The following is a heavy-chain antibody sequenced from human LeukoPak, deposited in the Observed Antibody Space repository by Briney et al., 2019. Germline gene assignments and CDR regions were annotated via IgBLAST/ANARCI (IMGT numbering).Heavy chain of an antibody. J-gene: IGHJ3*02. CDR1: AYTFTGYY. Sequence: ASVKVSCKASAYTFTGYYMHWVRQAPGQGLEWMGWVNPNSGGTNYAQKFQGRVTTTRDTSISTAYMELSRLRSDDTAVYYCARGNIAARSALDIWGQGTMVTVSS. CDR2: VNPNSGGT. V-gene: IGHV1-2*02. CDR3: ARGNIAARSALDI. D-gene: IGHD6-6*01.